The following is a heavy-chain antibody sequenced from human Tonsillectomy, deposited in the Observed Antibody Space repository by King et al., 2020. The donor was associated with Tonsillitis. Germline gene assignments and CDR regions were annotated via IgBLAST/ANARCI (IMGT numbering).Heavy chain of an antibody. CDR2: IIPIFGTA. CDR1: GGTFSSYA. V-gene: IGHV1-69*12. Sequence: QLVQSGAEVKKPGSSVQVSCKASGGTFSSYALSWVRQAPGQGLEWMGGIIPIFGTANYAQKFQGRVTITADESTSTAYMELSSLRSEDTAVYYCARDLVGATKEDWFDPWGQGTLVTVSS. CDR3: ARDLVGATKEDWFDP. D-gene: IGHD1-26*01. J-gene: IGHJ5*02.